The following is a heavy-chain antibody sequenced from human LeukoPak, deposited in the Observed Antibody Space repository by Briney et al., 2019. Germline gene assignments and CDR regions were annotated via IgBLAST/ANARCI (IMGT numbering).Heavy chain of an antibody. CDR3: ARGGGYDWYYFDY. CDR2: ISAYNGNT. J-gene: IGHJ4*02. CDR1: GYTFTSYG. D-gene: IGHD5-12*01. V-gene: IGHV1-18*01. Sequence: ASVKVSCKASGYTFTSYGISWVRQAPGQGLEWMGWISAYNGNTNYAQKFQGRVTMTRNTSISTAYMELSSLRSEDTAVYYCARGGGYDWYYFDYWGQGTLVTVSS.